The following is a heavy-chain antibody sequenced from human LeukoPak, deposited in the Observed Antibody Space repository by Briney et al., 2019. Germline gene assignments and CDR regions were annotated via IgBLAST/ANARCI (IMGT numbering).Heavy chain of an antibody. CDR3: AREASGYPDY. CDR2: ISSSSNTI. D-gene: IGHD5-12*01. CDR1: GFTFSTYS. Sequence: PGGSLRLSCAASGFTFSTYSMNWVRQAPGKGLEWVSHISSSSNTIYYADSVKGRFTISRDNAKNSLYLQMNSLRAEDTAVYYCAREASGYPDYWGQGTLVTVSS. J-gene: IGHJ4*02. V-gene: IGHV3-48*01.